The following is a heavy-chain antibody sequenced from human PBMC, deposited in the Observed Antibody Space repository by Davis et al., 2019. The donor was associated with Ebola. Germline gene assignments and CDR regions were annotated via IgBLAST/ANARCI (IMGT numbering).Heavy chain of an antibody. V-gene: IGHV3-23*01. Sequence: PGGSLRLSCAATGFTFRSFGMPWVRQAPGKGLEWVSGIFADGVGTHYSDSVKGRFTISRDNSKNTLYLQMNSLRAEDTAVYYCAPLTVAAPFFDYWGQGTLVTVSS. CDR3: APLTVAAPFFDY. D-gene: IGHD6-19*01. CDR2: IFADGVGT. J-gene: IGHJ4*02. CDR1: GFTFRSFG.